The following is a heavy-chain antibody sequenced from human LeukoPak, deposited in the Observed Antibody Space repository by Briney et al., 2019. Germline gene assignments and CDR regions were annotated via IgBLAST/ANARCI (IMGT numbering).Heavy chain of an antibody. V-gene: IGHV4-59*01. CDR3: ARDKAAPNYDFWSGYYPGVHYYYGMDV. D-gene: IGHD3-3*01. CDR1: GGPISSYL. Sequence: TSETLSLTCTVSGGPISSYLWSWIRQPPGKGLEWIGYIYYSGSTNYNPSLKSRVTISVDTSKNQFSLKLSSVTAADTAVYYCARDKAAPNYDFWSGYYPGVHYYYGMDVWGQGTTVTVSS. CDR2: IYYSGST. J-gene: IGHJ6*02.